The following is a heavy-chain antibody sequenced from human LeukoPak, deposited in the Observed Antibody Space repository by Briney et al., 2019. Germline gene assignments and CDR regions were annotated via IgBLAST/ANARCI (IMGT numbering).Heavy chain of an antibody. CDR3: ARDLPLTMVRGVPPYWFDP. V-gene: IGHV4-39*07. CDR1: GGSISSSSYY. Sequence: SETLSLTCTVSGGSISSSSYYWGWIRQPPGKGLEWIGSIYYSGSTYYNPSLKSRVTISVDTSKNQFSLKLSSVTAADTAVYYCARDLPLTMVRGVPPYWFDPWGQGTLVTVSS. J-gene: IGHJ5*02. D-gene: IGHD3-10*01. CDR2: IYYSGST.